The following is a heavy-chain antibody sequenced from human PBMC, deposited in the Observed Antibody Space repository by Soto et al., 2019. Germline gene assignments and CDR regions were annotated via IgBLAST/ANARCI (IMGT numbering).Heavy chain of an antibody. J-gene: IGHJ6*03. CDR3: ARRGSSSSKGHYYYYYMDV. CDR1: GGTFSSYA. D-gene: IGHD6-6*01. CDR2: IIPIFGTA. V-gene: IGHV1-69*13. Sequence: SVKVSCKASGGTFSSYAISWVRQAPGQGLEWMGGIIPIFGTANYAQKFQGRVTITADESTNTAYMELSSLRSEDTAVYYCARRGSSSSKGHYYYYYMDVWGKGTTVTVSS.